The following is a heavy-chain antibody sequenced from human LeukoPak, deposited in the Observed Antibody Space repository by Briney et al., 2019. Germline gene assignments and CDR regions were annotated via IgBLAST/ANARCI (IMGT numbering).Heavy chain of an antibody. CDR2: IKSKTDGGTT. CDR3: TLDYGDYVPYYYYYMDV. CDR1: GFTFSNAW. D-gene: IGHD4-17*01. Sequence: GGSLRLSCAASGFTFSNAWMRWVRQAPGKGLEWVGRIKSKTDGGTTDYAAPVKGRFTTSRDDSKNTLYLQMNSLKTEDTAVYYCTLDYGDYVPYYYYYMDVWGKGTTVTVSS. J-gene: IGHJ6*03. V-gene: IGHV3-15*01.